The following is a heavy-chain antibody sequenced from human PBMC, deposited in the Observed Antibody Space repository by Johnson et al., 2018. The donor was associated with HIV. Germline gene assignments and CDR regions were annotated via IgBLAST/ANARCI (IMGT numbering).Heavy chain of an antibody. J-gene: IGHJ3*02. CDR2: IRYAGSNK. CDR3: ARDLYSGSYYDAFDI. D-gene: IGHD1-26*01. Sequence: QVQLMESGGGVVQPGGSLRLSCAASGFTFSNYGMHWVRQAPGKGLEWVAFIRYAGSNKYYADSVKGRFTISRDNSKNTLYLQMNSLRAEDTAVYYCARDLYSGSYYDAFDIWGQGTMATVSP. V-gene: IGHV3-30*02. CDR1: GFTFSNYG.